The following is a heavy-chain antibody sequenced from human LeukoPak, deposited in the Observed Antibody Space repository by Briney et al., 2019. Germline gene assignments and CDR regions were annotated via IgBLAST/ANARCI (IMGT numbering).Heavy chain of an antibody. J-gene: IGHJ4*02. V-gene: IGHV3-21*01. D-gene: IGHD6-19*01. CDR3: ARDGSNGWCSGFDY. CDR2: ISSSSSYI. Sequence: GGSLRLSCAASGFTFSSYSMNWVRQAPGKGLEWVSSISSSSSYIYYADSVKGRFTISRDNAKNSLYLQMNSLRAEDTAVYHCARDGSNGWCSGFDYWGQGTLVTVSS. CDR1: GFTFSSYS.